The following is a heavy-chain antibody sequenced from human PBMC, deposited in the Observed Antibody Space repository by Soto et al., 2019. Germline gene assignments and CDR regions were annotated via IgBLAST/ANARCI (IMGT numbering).Heavy chain of an antibody. CDR2: IYYSGST. CDR3: ARVQWLRLESKGYGMDV. CDR1: GGSISSGGYY. J-gene: IGHJ6*02. D-gene: IGHD5-12*01. V-gene: IGHV4-31*03. Sequence: SETLSLTCTVSGGSISSGGYYWSWIRQHPGKGLEWIGYIYYSGSTYYNPSLKSRVTISVDTSKDQFSLKLSSVTAADTAVYYCARVQWLRLESKGYGMDVWGQGTTVTVSS.